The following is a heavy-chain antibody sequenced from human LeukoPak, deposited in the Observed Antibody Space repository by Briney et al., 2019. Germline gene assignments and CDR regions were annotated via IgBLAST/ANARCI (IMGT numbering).Heavy chain of an antibody. J-gene: IGHJ6*03. CDR1: GFTFSSYN. CDR3: ARQYYYDSSGYYISYYYYMDV. D-gene: IGHD3-22*01. Sequence: GGSLRLSCAASGFTFSSYNMNWVRQAPGKGLEWVSYISSSGSTIYYADSVKGRFTISRDNAKNSLYLQMNSLRAEDTAVYYCARQYYYDSSGYYISYYYYMDVWGKGTTVTISS. CDR2: ISSSGSTI. V-gene: IGHV3-48*04.